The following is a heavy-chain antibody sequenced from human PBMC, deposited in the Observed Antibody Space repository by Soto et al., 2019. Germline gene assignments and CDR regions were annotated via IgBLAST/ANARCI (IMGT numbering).Heavy chain of an antibody. Sequence: QVQLVQSGAEVKKPGASVKVSCKASAYTFTSYGISWVRQAPGQGLEWMGWISAYNGNTHYARRLQGRVTMTTDTCTSTAYMELRSRRSDDTAVYYCARDLGDAFDMWGQGTMVTVSS. CDR3: ARDLGDAFDM. CDR1: AYTFTSYG. V-gene: IGHV1-18*01. CDR2: ISAYNGNT. J-gene: IGHJ3*02.